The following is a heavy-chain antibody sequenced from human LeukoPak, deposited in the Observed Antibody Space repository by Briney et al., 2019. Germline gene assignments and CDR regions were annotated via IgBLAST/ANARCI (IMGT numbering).Heavy chain of an antibody. CDR2: ISSSSSYI. J-gene: IGHJ6*03. CDR3: ARDHDYGDYKYRRHYYMDV. V-gene: IGHV3-21*01. Sequence: PGGSLRLSCAASGFTFSSYGMHWVRQAPGKGLEWVSSISSSSSYIYYADSVKGRFTISRDNAKNSLYLQMNSLRAEDTAVYYCARDHDYGDYKYRRHYYMDVWGKGTTVTVSS. CDR1: GFTFSSYG. D-gene: IGHD4-17*01.